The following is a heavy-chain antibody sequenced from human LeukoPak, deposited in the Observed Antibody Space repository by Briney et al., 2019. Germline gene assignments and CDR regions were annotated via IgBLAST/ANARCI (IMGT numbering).Heavy chain of an antibody. V-gene: IGHV4-34*01. CDR2: INHSGST. CDR3: ARGVITVPHYFDY. CDR1: GGSFSGYY. D-gene: IGHD3-10*01. Sequence: SETLSFTCAVYGGSFSGYYWIWIPQPQGKGLEWFGEINHSGSTNYNPSLKSRVTISVDTSKNQFSLNLSSVTAADTAVYYGARGVITVPHYFDYWGQGTLVTVSS. J-gene: IGHJ4*02.